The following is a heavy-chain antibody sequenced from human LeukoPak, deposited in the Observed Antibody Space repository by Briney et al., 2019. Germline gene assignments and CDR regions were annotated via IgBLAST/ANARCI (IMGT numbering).Heavy chain of an antibody. Sequence: SQTLSLTCDISGDTVSSNSAAWNWIRQSPSRGLEWLGRTYYRSKWYYDYAVSVKSRITITPDTSKNQFSLQLNSVTADDTAVYYCARGFALDFWGQGTMVTVSS. CDR1: GDTVSSNSAA. V-gene: IGHV6-1*01. CDR2: TYYRSKWYY. CDR3: ARGFALDF. J-gene: IGHJ3*01.